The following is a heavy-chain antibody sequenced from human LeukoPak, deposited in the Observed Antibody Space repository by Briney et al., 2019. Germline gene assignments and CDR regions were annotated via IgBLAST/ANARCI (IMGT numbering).Heavy chain of an antibody. V-gene: IGHV1-69*13. CDR2: IIPIFGTA. D-gene: IGHD3-10*01. CDR1: GGTFSSYA. J-gene: IGHJ4*02. Sequence: ASVKVSCKASGGTFSSYAISWVRQAPGQGLEWMGGIIPIFGTANYAQKFQGRVTITADESTSTAYMELSSLRSEDTARYYCARGRWTDVARGSYYFDYWGQGTLVSVSS. CDR3: ARGRWTDVARGSYYFDY.